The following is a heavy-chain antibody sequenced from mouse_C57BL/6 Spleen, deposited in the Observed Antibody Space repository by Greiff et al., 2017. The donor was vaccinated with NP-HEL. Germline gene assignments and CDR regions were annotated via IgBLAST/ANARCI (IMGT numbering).Heavy chain of an antibody. D-gene: IGHD3-3*01. V-gene: IGHV1-59*01. CDR2: IDPSDSYT. CDR1: GYTFTSYW. J-gene: IGHJ3*01. CDR3: ARGLGQTWFAY. Sequence: VQLQQPGAELVRPGTSVKLSCKASGYTFTSYWMHWVKQRPGQGLEWIGVIDPSDSYTNYNQKFKGKATLTVDTSSSTAYMQLSSLTSEDSAVYYCARGLGQTWFAYWGQGTLVTVSA.